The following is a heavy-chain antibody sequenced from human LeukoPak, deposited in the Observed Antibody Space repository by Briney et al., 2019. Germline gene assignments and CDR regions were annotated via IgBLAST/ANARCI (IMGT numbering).Heavy chain of an antibody. CDR2: IYYSGST. D-gene: IGHD5-12*01. V-gene: IGHV4-30-4*08. CDR3: ARGLRRGNWFDP. CDR1: GGSISSGDYY. Sequence: SETLSLTCTVSGGSISSGDYYWSWIRQPPGKGLEWIGYIYYSGSTYYNPSLKSRVTISVDTSKNQFSLKPSSVTAADTAVYYCARGLRRGNWFDPWGQGTLVTVSS. J-gene: IGHJ5*02.